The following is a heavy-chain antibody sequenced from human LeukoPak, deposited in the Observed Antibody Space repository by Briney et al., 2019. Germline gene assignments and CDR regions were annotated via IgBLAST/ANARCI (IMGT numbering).Heavy chain of an antibody. Sequence: SVKVSCKAYGGTFSSFAVTWVRQVPGQGLERMGRILPVYGTTHYSQKFQGRVTISAAESMTTVSMELRSLTSEDTAVYYCARKPGGADTLGIWGQGTMVTVSS. CDR2: ILPVYGTT. V-gene: IGHV1-69*13. CDR3: ARKPGGADTLGI. CDR1: GGTFSSFA. J-gene: IGHJ3*02. D-gene: IGHD3-16*01.